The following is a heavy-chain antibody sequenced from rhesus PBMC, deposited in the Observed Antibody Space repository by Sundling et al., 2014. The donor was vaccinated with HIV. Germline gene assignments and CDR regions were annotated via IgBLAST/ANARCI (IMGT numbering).Heavy chain of an antibody. V-gene: IGHV3-54*02. D-gene: IGHD6-25*01. CDR2: IWYDGTKK. CDR3: AKVDTGSWCAN. CDR1: GFTFSYYG. Sequence: EVQLVESGGGLVQPGGSLRLSCTASGFTFSYYGMHWVRQAPGKGLEWLAVIWYDGTKKDYADSVKDRFTISRDNSENRLYLQMDNLKLEDTAVYYCAKVDTGSWCANWGQGVLVTVSS. J-gene: IGHJ4*01.